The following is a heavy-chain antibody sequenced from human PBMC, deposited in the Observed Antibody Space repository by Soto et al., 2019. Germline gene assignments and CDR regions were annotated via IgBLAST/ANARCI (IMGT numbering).Heavy chain of an antibody. Sequence: VQLLESGGGLVQPGGSLRLYCAASGFTFSIYAMSWVRQAPGKGLEWVSGIGGGNDDTYYADSVKGRFTISRDNSKNTLYLQMSSVRAEDTAVYYGVKVPWGWSDLYYFDYWGQGTLVTVSS. V-gene: IGHV3-23*01. CDR1: GFTFSIYA. CDR3: VKVPWGWSDLYYFDY. CDR2: IGGGNDDT. D-gene: IGHD1-26*01. J-gene: IGHJ4*02.